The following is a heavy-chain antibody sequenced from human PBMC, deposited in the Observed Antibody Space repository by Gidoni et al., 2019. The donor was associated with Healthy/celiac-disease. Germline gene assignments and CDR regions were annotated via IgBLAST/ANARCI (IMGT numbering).Heavy chain of an antibody. Sequence: QVHLVASGVGVVQPVSSLRLSCAASGFTFRSYGMHWLRKAPGKGLEWVAVRWYDGSNKYYADSVKGRFNISRDNSKNTLYLQMNSLRAEDTAVYYCARDLSASGMDVWGQGTTVTVSS. CDR1: GFTFRSYG. J-gene: IGHJ6*02. CDR3: ARDLSASGMDV. V-gene: IGHV3-33*01. CDR2: RWYDGSNK.